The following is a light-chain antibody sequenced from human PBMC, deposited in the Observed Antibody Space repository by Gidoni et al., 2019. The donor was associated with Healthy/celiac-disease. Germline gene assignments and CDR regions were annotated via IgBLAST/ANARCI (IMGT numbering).Light chain of an antibody. CDR2: DAS. J-gene: IGKJ5*01. Sequence: EIVLTQSPATLSLSPGERATLSCRTSQSVSSYLAWYQPKPGQAPRLLIYDASNRATVIPARFSGSGSGTDFTLTISSLEPEDFAVYYCQQRSNWPRTITFGQGTRLEIK. CDR3: QQRSNWPRTIT. CDR1: QSVSSY. V-gene: IGKV3-11*01.